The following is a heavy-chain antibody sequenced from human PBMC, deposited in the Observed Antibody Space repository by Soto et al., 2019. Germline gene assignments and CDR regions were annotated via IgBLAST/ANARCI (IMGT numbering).Heavy chain of an antibody. J-gene: IGHJ4*02. Sequence: SETLSLTCTVSGGSISNHYWSWIRQPPGKGLEWIGYIYYNGNTNYNPSLKSRVTMSVDTSKNQISLKLSSVTAADTAVYYCARDNWSYEYWGQGTLVTVSS. CDR3: ARDNWSYEY. D-gene: IGHD1-20*01. CDR1: GGSISNHY. CDR2: IYYNGNT. V-gene: IGHV4-59*11.